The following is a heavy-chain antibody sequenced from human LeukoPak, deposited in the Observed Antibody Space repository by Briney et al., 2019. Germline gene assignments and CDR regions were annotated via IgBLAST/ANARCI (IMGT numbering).Heavy chain of an antibody. CDR2: IKQDGSEK. J-gene: IGHJ4*02. V-gene: IGHV3-7*01. CDR1: GFTFSSYW. D-gene: IGHD3-10*01. Sequence: PGGSLRLSCAASGFTFSSYWMSWVRQAPGKGLEWVANIKQDGSEKYYVDSVKGRFTISRDNAKNSLYLQMNSLRAEDTAVYYCARDGGSGSYYNGGGFDYWGQGTLVTVSS. CDR3: ARDGGSGSYYNGGGFDY.